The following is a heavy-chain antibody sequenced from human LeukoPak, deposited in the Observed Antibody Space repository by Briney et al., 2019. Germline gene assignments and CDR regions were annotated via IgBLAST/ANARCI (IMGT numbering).Heavy chain of an antibody. CDR2: INHSGST. Sequence: SETLSLTCAVYGGSFSGYYWSWIRQPPGKGLEWIGEINHSGSTNYNPSLKSRVTISVDTSKNQFSLKLSSVTAADTAVYYCASLEGYCSSTSCYFGAFDIWGQGTMVTVSS. V-gene: IGHV4-34*01. J-gene: IGHJ3*02. CDR1: GGSFSGYY. CDR3: ASLEGYCSSTSCYFGAFDI. D-gene: IGHD2-2*01.